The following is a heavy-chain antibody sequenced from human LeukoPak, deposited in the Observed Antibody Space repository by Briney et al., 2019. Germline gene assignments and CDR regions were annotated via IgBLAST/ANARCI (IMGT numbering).Heavy chain of an antibody. CDR2: IIPIFGTA. CDR3: ARGINSGYDRVFDI. J-gene: IGHJ3*02. CDR1: GGTFRSYA. V-gene: IGHV1-69*05. Sequence: SVKVSCKASGGTFRSYAISWVRQAPGQGLEWMGRIIPIFGTANYAQKFQGRVTITTDESTSTAYMELSSLRSEDTAVYYCARGINSGYDRVFDIWGQGTMVTVSS. D-gene: IGHD5-12*01.